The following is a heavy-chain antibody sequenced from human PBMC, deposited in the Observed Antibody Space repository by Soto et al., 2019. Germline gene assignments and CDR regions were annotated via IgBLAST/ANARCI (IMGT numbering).Heavy chain of an antibody. V-gene: IGHV4-31*03. CDR3: ARVRGSQFLEWFMDV. Sequence: SETLSLTCTVSGGSISSGGYYWSWIRQHPGKGLEWIGYIYYSGSTYYNPSLKSRVTISVDTSKNQFSLKLSSVTAADTAGYYCARVRGSQFLEWFMDVWGKGTTVTVSS. CDR1: GGSISSGGYY. J-gene: IGHJ6*03. CDR2: IYYSGST. D-gene: IGHD3-3*01.